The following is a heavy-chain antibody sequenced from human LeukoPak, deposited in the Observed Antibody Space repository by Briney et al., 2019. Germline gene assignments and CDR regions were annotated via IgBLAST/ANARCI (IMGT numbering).Heavy chain of an antibody. Sequence: PGGSLRLSCAASGFTFSSYSMNWVRQAPGKGLEWVSYISSSSSTIYYADSVKGRFTISRDNAKNSLYLQMNSLRAEDTAVYYCARDRAPSGTMVRGGLTGPNAFDIWGQGTMVTVSS. V-gene: IGHV3-48*04. CDR1: GFTFSSYS. J-gene: IGHJ3*02. D-gene: IGHD3-10*01. CDR3: ARDRAPSGTMVRGGLTGPNAFDI. CDR2: ISSSSSTI.